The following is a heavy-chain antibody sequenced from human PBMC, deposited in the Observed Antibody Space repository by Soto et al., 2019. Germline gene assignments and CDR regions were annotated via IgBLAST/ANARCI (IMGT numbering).Heavy chain of an antibody. CDR1: GFTFSNYW. Sequence: GGSLRLSCAASGFTFSNYWMSWVRQAPGKGLEWVANIKQDGSEKNYKDSAKGRLTISRDNAKNSLSLQMNSLRAEDTAVYYCARRATTSAGYFDLWGRGTLVTVSS. CDR3: ARRATTSAGYFDL. D-gene: IGHD1-26*01. J-gene: IGHJ2*01. V-gene: IGHV3-7*01. CDR2: IKQDGSEK.